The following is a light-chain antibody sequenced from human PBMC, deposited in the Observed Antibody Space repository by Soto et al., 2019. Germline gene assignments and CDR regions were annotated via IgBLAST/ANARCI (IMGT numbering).Light chain of an antibody. CDR2: DAS. Sequence: EIVMTQSPATLSVSPGERAALSCRASQSVSGNLAWYQQKPGQAPRLLIYDASTRDTGVPDRFSGRGAGTEFTLTISSLQSEDFAVYYCQQYYAWPLTFGGGTEEENK. CDR3: QQYYAWPLT. V-gene: IGKV3-15*01. CDR1: QSVSGN. J-gene: IGKJ4*01.